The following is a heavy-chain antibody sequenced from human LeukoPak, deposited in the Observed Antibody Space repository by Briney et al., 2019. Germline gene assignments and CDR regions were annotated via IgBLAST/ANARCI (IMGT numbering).Heavy chain of an antibody. V-gene: IGHV3-21*06. J-gene: IGHJ4*02. CDR1: GLTFSTSG. D-gene: IGHD1-14*01. CDR2: IGPTGSDR. Sequence: SGGSLRLSCTASGLTFSTSGFTWVRQAPGQGLEWVASIGPTGSDRYHADSIKGRFTISRDNANNFLYLQMNSLRAEDTAVYYCATETNGRHYDYWGQGTLLTVSS. CDR3: ATETNGRHYDY.